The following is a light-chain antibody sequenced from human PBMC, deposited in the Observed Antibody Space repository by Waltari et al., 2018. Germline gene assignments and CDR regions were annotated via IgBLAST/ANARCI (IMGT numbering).Light chain of an antibody. J-gene: IGLJ3*02. V-gene: IGLV1-40*01. CDR3: QSYDSSVSAWV. CDR1: SSNIGAGYD. CDR2: GDN. Sequence: QSVLTQPPSVSGAPGQSITISCTGSSSNIGAGYDVHWYQHLPGTAPKLLIYGDNYRPSGVPDRFSGSKSGTSASLAITGLQAEDEADYYCQSYDSSVSAWVFGGGTKLTVV.